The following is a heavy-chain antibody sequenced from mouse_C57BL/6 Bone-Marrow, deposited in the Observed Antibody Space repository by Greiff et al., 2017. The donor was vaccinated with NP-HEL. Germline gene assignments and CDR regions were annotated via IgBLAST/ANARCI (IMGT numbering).Heavy chain of an antibody. CDR1: GFTFSDYY. Sequence: EVKLVESGGGLVQPGGSLKLSCAASGFTFSDYYMYWVRQTPGQRLEWVAYISHGGGSTYYPHTLKGRFTFSRDNTKNTLYLQMSRLKSEDAAMYYYGRNGNYAYWGQGTLVTVSA. J-gene: IGHJ3*01. V-gene: IGHV5-12*01. D-gene: IGHD2-1*01. CDR3: GRNGNYAY. CDR2: ISHGGGST.